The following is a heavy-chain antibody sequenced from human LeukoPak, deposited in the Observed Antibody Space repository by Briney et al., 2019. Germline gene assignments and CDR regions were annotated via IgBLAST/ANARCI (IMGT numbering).Heavy chain of an antibody. V-gene: IGHV1-46*01. Sequence: ASVKGSCKASGYTFTSYYMHRVRQAPGQGLEWMGIINPSGGSTSYAQKFQGRVTITRDTSTSTVYMELSSLRSEDTAVYYCARGDSSGYYDGEDAFDIWGQGQWSPSLQ. J-gene: IGHJ3*02. CDR1: GYTFTSYY. D-gene: IGHD3-22*01. CDR3: ARGDSSGYYDGEDAFDI. CDR2: INPSGGST.